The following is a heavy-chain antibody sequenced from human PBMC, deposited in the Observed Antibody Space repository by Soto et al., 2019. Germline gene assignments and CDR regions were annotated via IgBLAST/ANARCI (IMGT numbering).Heavy chain of an antibody. J-gene: IGHJ4*02. Sequence: QVQVLQSGAEVKKPGASVKVSCKASEYTFTSYTMHWVRQAPGQRLEWMGWINGGNGNTKYSQKFQGRVTITRDTSASTAYMELSRPRSDDTAVYYCARELQGLYYFDYWGQGTLVTVSS. D-gene: IGHD4-4*01. V-gene: IGHV1-3*01. CDR2: INGGNGNT. CDR1: EYTFTSYT. CDR3: ARELQGLYYFDY.